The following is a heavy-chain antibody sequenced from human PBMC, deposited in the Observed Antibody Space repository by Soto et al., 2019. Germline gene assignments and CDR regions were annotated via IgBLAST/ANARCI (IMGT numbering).Heavy chain of an antibody. Sequence: GGSLGLACAASGFTFSDYYMRGIRQAPGKGLEWVSYISSSGSTIYYADSVKGRFTISRDNAKNSLYLQMNSLRAEDTAVYYCARDTGLIAARRDDYFQYGLDVWGQGTTVTVSS. V-gene: IGHV3-11*01. D-gene: IGHD6-6*01. J-gene: IGHJ6*02. CDR1: GFTFSDYY. CDR3: ARDTGLIAARRDDYFQYGLDV. CDR2: ISSSGSTI.